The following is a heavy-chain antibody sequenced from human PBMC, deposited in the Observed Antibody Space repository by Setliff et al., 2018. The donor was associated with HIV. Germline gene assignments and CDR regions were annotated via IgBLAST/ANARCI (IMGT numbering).Heavy chain of an antibody. V-gene: IGHV1-46*01. Sequence: GASVKVSCKASASRYSFTAYNMHWVRQAPGQGIEWMGIINPFGGTTTYAQKFQGRVTMTRDTSTSTVYMDLNNLRSEDTAVYYCARERTTLTPHGLGYMDVWGKGTTVTVSS. CDR1: ASRYSFTAYN. J-gene: IGHJ6*03. CDR2: INPFGGTT. CDR3: ARERTTLTPHGLGYMDV. D-gene: IGHD4-4*01.